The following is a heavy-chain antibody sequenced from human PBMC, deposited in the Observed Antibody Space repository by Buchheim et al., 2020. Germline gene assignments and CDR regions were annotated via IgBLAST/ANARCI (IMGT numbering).Heavy chain of an antibody. CDR2: IYSGGST. D-gene: IGHD3-22*01. V-gene: IGHV3-66*01. Sequence: VQLVESGGGVVQPGRSLRLSCAASGFTVSSNYMSWVRQAPGKGLEWVSVIYSGGSTYYADSVKGRFTISRDNSKNTLYLQMNSLRAEDTAVYYCARDLAAYYYDSSGLPYFWGQGT. CDR1: GFTVSSNY. CDR3: ARDLAAYYYDSSGLPYF. J-gene: IGHJ3*01.